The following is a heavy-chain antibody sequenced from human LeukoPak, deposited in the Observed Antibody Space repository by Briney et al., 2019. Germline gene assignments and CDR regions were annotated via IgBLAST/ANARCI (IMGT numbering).Heavy chain of an antibody. CDR3: ARQEYCSGASCYTWFDP. D-gene: IGHD2-15*01. J-gene: IGHJ5*02. CDR2: IYPADSDI. CDR1: GYSFTSYW. Sequence: RGESLKISCKGSGYSFTSYWIGWVRQMPGKGLEWMGIIYPADSDIRYSPSFQGQVTISADKSISTAYLQWNSLKASDTAMYYCARQEYCSGASCYTWFDPWGQGTLVTVSS. V-gene: IGHV5-51*01.